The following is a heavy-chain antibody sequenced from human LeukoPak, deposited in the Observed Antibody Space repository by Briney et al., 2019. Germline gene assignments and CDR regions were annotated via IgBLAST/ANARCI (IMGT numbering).Heavy chain of an antibody. V-gene: IGHV3-13*04. Sequence: GGSLRLSCAAPGFIFSSYDFHWVRQPTGKGLEWVSAIGTTGDTYYSDSVKGRFTISRENAKSSLYLQMNSLRVGDTAVYFCARVKGGNSDWSRDAFDIWGQGTMVAVSS. CDR2: IGTTGDT. J-gene: IGHJ3*02. CDR1: GFIFSSYD. CDR3: ARVKGGNSDWSRDAFDI. D-gene: IGHD3-9*01.